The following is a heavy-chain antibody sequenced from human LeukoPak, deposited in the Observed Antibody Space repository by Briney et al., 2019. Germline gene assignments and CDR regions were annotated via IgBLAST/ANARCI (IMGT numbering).Heavy chain of an antibody. CDR2: IGPRSSVV. V-gene: IGHV3-48*02. J-gene: IGHJ4*02. CDR1: GFTFGHNA. Sequence: GGSLRVSCVASGFTFGHNAMAWVRQAPGKGLEWVSYIGPRSSVVYYADSVKGRFTISRDDAKNSLYLQMNSLRDEDTAVYYCARDYSYAYFDWGQGTLVTVSS. D-gene: IGHD5-18*01. CDR3: ARDYSYAYFD.